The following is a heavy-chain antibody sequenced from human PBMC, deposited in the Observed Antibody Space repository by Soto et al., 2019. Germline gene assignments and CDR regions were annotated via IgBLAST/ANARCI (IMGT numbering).Heavy chain of an antibody. D-gene: IGHD2-21*02. CDR2: INPNSGGT. CDR3: ARDRSWGGDPSHFQH. Sequence: ASVKVSCKASGYTFTGYYMHWVRQAPGQGLEWMGWINPNSGGTNYAQKFQGWVTMTRDTSISTAYMELSRLRSDDTAVYYCARDRSWGGDPSHFQHWGQGTLVTVSS. J-gene: IGHJ1*01. CDR1: GYTFTGYY. V-gene: IGHV1-2*04.